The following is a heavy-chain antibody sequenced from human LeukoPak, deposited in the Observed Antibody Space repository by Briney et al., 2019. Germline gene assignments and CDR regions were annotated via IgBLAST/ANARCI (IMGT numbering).Heavy chain of an antibody. CDR1: GGSISSYY. J-gene: IGHJ5*02. CDR3: ARHTAMVHRIDP. Sequence: PSETLSLTCTVSGGSISSYYWSWIRQPPGKGLEWIGYIYYSGSTNYNPSLKSRVTISVDTSKNQFSLKLSSVTAADTAVYYCARHTAMVHRIDPWGQGTLVTVSS. D-gene: IGHD5-18*01. V-gene: IGHV4-59*08. CDR2: IYYSGST.